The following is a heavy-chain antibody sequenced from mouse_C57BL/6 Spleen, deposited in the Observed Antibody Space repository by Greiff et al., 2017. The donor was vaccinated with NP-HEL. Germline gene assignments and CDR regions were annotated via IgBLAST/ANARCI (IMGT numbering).Heavy chain of an antibody. Sequence: VQLQQSGPELVKPGASVKISCKASGYTFTDYYMNWVKQSHGKSLEWIGDINPNNGGTSYNQKFKGKATLTVDKSSSTAYMELRSLTSEDSAVYYCARYRGGLDYWGQGTTLTVSS. J-gene: IGHJ2*01. D-gene: IGHD2-14*01. CDR1: GYTFTDYY. CDR2: INPNNGGT. CDR3: ARYRGGLDY. V-gene: IGHV1-26*01.